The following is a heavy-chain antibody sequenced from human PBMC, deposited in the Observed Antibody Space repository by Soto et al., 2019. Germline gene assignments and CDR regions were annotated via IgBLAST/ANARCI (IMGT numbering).Heavy chain of an antibody. V-gene: IGHV6-1*01. J-gene: IGHJ4*02. CDR1: GDSVSSNSAA. CDR2: TYYRSKWYN. CDR3: ARDSAAAGTGRIDY. Sequence: SQTLSLTCSISGDSVSSNSAAWNWISQSPSRGLEWLGRTYYRSKWYNDYAVSVKSRITINPDTSKNQFSLQLNSVTPEDTAVYYCARDSAAAGTGRIDYWGQGTLVTVSS. D-gene: IGHD6-13*01.